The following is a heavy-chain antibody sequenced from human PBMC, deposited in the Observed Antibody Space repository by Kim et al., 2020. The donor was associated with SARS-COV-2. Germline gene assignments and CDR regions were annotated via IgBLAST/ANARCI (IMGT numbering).Heavy chain of an antibody. V-gene: IGHV4-34*01. D-gene: IGHD1-26*01. CDR2: INHSGST. CDR1: GGSFSGYY. Sequence: SETLSLTCAVYGGSFSGYYWSWIRQPPGKGLEWIGEINHSGSTNYNPSLKSRVTISVDTSKNQFSLKLSSVTAADTAVYYCARGSNYLHSQTTRGGRYYYGMDVWGQGTTVTVSS. J-gene: IGHJ6*02. CDR3: ARGSNYLHSQTTRGGRYYYGMDV.